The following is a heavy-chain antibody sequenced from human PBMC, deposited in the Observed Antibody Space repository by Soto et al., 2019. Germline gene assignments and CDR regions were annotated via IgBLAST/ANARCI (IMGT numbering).Heavy chain of an antibody. CDR1: GFTFSNYN. CDR2: ISGTSVYI. Sequence: GGSLRLSFVASGFTFSNYNLNWVRQAPGMGQEWGSHISGTSVYIHYADSVKGRFTISRDNAKNSVYLQMDSLRVEDTAVYYCAREGALKPFSSWGQGALVTVS. V-gene: IGHV3-21*01. CDR3: AREGALKPFSS. J-gene: IGHJ5*02.